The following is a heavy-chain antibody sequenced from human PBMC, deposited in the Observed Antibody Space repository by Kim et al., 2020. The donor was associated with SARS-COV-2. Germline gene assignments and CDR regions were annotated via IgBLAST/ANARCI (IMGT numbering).Heavy chain of an antibody. Sequence: TVYADSVKGRFTISRDNAKNTVFLQMNSLRAEDTAVYYCATGLEAYGYWGQGTLVTVSS. D-gene: IGHD3-10*01. CDR3: ATGLEAYGY. J-gene: IGHJ4*02. CDR2: T. V-gene: IGHV3-74*01.